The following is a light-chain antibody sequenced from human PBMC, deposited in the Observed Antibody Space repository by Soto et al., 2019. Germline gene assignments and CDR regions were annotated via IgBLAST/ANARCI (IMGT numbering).Light chain of an antibody. V-gene: IGKV1-5*03. CDR3: QQYNSYPWT. CDR1: QSISNW. Sequence: DSQMTQSPSTLSVAVGDRVTITCRASQSISNWLAWYQQKPGKAPKVLIYKASSLESGVRSRFSGSGSGTEFTLPISRLQPDDFANYYCQQYNSYPWTFGQGTKVEIK. CDR2: KAS. J-gene: IGKJ1*01.